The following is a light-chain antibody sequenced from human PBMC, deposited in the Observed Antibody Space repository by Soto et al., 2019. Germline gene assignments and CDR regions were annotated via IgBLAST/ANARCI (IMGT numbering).Light chain of an antibody. CDR2: GAS. CDR1: QSVSSN. CDR3: QQYNNWPRAT. J-gene: IGKJ4*01. V-gene: IGKV3-15*01. Sequence: IVMTQSPATLSVSPGERATLSCRASQSVSSNLAWYQQKPGQAPRLLLYGASTRATGIPARFSGSGSGTEFTLTISSLQSQDFAVYYCQQYNNWPRATFGGGTKVDIK.